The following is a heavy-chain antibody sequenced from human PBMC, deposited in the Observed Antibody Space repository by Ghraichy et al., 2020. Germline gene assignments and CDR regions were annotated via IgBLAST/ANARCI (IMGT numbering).Heavy chain of an antibody. V-gene: IGHV1-18*01. Sequence: ASVQVSCKASGYTFINYGITWVRQAPGQGLEWVGWITAKSGNTQYGWKFQGRVTMTTDTSTSTAYMELRSLRSDDTAVYYCARGINWFDPWGQGTLVTVSS. CDR3: ARGINWFDP. CDR2: ITAKSGNT. J-gene: IGHJ5*02. CDR1: GYTFINYG.